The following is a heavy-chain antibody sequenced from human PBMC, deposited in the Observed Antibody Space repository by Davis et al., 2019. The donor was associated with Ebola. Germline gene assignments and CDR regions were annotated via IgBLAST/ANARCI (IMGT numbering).Heavy chain of an antibody. V-gene: IGHV4-59*08. Sequence: GSLRLSCTVSGGSISSYYWSWIRQPPGKGLEWIGYIYYSGSTNYNPSLKSRVTISVDTSKNQFSLKLSSVTAADTAVYYCARLPGLQLWSGMDVWGQGTTVTVSS. CDR1: GGSISSYY. J-gene: IGHJ6*02. CDR2: IYYSGST. CDR3: ARLPGLQLWSGMDV. D-gene: IGHD5-18*01.